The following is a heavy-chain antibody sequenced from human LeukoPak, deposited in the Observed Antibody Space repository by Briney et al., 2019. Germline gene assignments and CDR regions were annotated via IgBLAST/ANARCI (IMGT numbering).Heavy chain of an antibody. Sequence: SETLSLTCTVSGGSISSYYWSWIRQPAGKGLEWIGRIYTSGSTNYNPSLKSRVTMSVDTSKNQFSLKLSSVTAADTAVYYCARAPYSGYDYRYYYYMDVWGKGTTVTISS. CDR3: ARAPYSGYDYRYYYYMDV. J-gene: IGHJ6*03. CDR2: IYTSGST. V-gene: IGHV4-4*07. D-gene: IGHD5-12*01. CDR1: GGSISSYY.